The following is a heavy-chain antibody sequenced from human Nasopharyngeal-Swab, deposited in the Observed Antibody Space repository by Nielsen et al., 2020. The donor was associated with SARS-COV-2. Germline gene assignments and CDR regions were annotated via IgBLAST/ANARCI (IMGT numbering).Heavy chain of an antibody. J-gene: IGHJ4*02. V-gene: IGHV1-46*01. CDR1: GYTFTSYY. Sequence: ASVKVSCKASGYTFTSYYIHWVRQAPGQGLEWMGIINPSGGSTSYAQKFQGLVTMTRGTSTSTVYMELSSLRSEDTAVYYCAREMGYYGSGSYRPFDYWGQGTLVTVSS. CDR3: AREMGYYGSGSYRPFDY. CDR2: INPSGGST. D-gene: IGHD3-10*01.